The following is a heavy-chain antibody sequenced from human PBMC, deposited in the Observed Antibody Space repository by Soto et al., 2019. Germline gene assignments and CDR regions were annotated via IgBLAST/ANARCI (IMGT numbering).Heavy chain of an antibody. D-gene: IGHD1-1*01. J-gene: IGHJ4*02. Sequence: ASETLSLTCTVSGASISSYYWSWIRQPPGKGLEWIRYVYYSGSTNYNPSLKSRVTISVDTSKNQFSLKLSSVTAADTAMYYCARDTTPSLWGQGTLVTVSS. CDR2: VYYSGST. CDR1: GASISSYY. V-gene: IGHV4-59*01. CDR3: ARDTTPSL.